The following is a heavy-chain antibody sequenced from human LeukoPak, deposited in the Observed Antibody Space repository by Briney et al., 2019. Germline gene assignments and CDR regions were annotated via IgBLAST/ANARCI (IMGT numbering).Heavy chain of an antibody. V-gene: IGHV3-7*01. D-gene: IGHD6-19*01. CDR3: ARDYVAGGWSVTYYYYGMDV. J-gene: IGHJ6*02. CDR2: IKQDGSEK. CDR1: GFTFSSYW. Sequence: GGSLRLSCAASGFTFSSYWMSWVRQAPGRGLEWVANIKQDGSEKYYVDSVKGRFTISRDNAKNSLYLQMNSLRAEDTVVYYCARDYVAGGWSVTYYYYGMDVWGQGTTVTVSS.